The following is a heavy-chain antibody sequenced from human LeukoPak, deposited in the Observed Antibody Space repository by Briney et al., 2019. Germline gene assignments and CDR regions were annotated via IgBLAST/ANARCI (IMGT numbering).Heavy chain of an antibody. V-gene: IGHV3-49*04. CDR2: IRSKAYGGTT. CDR3: TSFPVGATNGRGEYYFDY. Sequence: GPLRLSCTASGFTFGDYAMSWVRQAPGKGLGWVGFIRSKAYGGTTEYAASVKGRFTISRDDSKSIAYLQMNSLKTEDTAVYYCTSFPVGATNGRGEYYFDYWGQGTLVTVSS. CDR1: GFTFGDYA. J-gene: IGHJ4*02. D-gene: IGHD1-26*01.